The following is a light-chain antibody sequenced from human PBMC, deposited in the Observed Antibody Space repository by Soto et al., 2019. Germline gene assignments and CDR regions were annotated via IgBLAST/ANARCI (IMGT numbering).Light chain of an antibody. V-gene: IGKV1-33*01. CDR3: KQYDNLPYT. Sequence: DLQMTQSPSSLSASVGDRVTITCQASQDISNYLNWYQQKRGKAPKLLIYDATNFETGVPSRFSLSGYGTDFTFTISSLQPEDIATYYCKQYDNLPYTFGQGTKLEIK. CDR1: QDISNY. CDR2: DAT. J-gene: IGKJ2*01.